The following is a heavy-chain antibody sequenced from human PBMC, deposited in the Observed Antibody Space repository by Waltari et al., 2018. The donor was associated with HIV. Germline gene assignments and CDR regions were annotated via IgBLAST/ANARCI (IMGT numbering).Heavy chain of an antibody. CDR1: GGSFSGNY. J-gene: IGHJ4*02. D-gene: IGHD2-8*01. Sequence: QVQLNQWGAGLLQPSETLSLTCAVYGGSFSGNYWTWLRQPPGKGLEWIGEINHAGITNYNPSVKSRVTMSVDTSMNQFSLKLTSVTAADTALYYCARRAPMAYFDYWGQGSLVTVSS. CDR3: ARRAPMAYFDY. V-gene: IGHV4-34*01. CDR2: INHAGIT.